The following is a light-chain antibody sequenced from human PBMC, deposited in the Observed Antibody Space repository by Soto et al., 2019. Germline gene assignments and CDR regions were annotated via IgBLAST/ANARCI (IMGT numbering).Light chain of an antibody. CDR1: SSDVGGYNY. J-gene: IGLJ2*01. CDR3: SSYTSSSTPVV. V-gene: IGLV2-14*03. Sequence: QTVVTQPASVSGSPGQSITISCTGTSSDVGGYNYVSWYQHHPGKAPKLMIYDVSNRPSGVSNRFSGSKSGNTASLTISGLQAEDEADYYCSSYTSSSTPVVFGGGTKLTVL. CDR2: DVS.